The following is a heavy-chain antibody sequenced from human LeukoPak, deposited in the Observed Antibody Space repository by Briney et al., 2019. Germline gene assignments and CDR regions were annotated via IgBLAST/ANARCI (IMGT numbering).Heavy chain of an antibody. J-gene: IGHJ4*02. CDR2: ISGSGGST. Sequence: GGSLRLSCAASGFTFSSYAMSWVRQAPGKGLEWVSAISGSGGSTYYADSVKGRFTISRDNSKNTLYLQMNSLRAEDTAVYYCARDIEKLGATTFSFDYWGQGTLVTVSS. V-gene: IGHV3-23*01. D-gene: IGHD1-26*01. CDR1: GFTFSSYA. CDR3: ARDIEKLGATTFSFDY.